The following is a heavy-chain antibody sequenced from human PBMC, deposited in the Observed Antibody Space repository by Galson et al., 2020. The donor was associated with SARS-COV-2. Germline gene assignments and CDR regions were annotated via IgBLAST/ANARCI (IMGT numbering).Heavy chain of an antibody. CDR3: ARDATSSGWFNWFDP. J-gene: IGHJ5*02. CDR2: IYNTGST. D-gene: IGHD6-19*01. CDR1: GGSISSTSYL. V-gene: IGHV4-39*07. Sequence: SETLSLTCSVSGGSISSTSYLWGWIRQPPGKGLEWIGSIYNTGSTHYNPSLESRATISVDTSKNHFSLKLSSVTAADTAVYYCARDATSSGWFNWFDPRGRGTLVTVSS.